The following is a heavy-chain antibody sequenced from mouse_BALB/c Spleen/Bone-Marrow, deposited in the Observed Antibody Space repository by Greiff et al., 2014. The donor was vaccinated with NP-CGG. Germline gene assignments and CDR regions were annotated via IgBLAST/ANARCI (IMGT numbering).Heavy chain of an antibody. Sequence: EVQLQQSGADLVKPGASVKLSCTTSGFSIKDTFMHRVKQRPEQGLEWIGRIDPASGNTKYDPKFQGKATITADTSSNKVSLQLSGLTSEDTAVYYCAHDAPFTYWGQGTLVTVSA. V-gene: IGHV14-3*02. D-gene: IGHD2-3*01. CDR2: IDPASGNT. CDR1: GFSIKDTF. J-gene: IGHJ3*01. CDR3: AHDAPFTY.